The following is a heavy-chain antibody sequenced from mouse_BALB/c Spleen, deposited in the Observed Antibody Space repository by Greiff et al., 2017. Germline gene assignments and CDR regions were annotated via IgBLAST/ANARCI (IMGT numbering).Heavy chain of an antibody. Sequence: ESGPGLVKPSQSLSLTCSVTGYSITSGYYWNWIRQFPGNKLEWMGYISYDGSNNYNPSLKNRISITRDTSKNQFFLKLNSVTTEDTATYYCARDYGNYVDWYFDVWGAGTTVTVSS. V-gene: IGHV3-6*02. CDR2: ISYDGSN. J-gene: IGHJ1*01. D-gene: IGHD2-1*01. CDR3: ARDYGNYVDWYFDV. CDR1: GYSITSGYY.